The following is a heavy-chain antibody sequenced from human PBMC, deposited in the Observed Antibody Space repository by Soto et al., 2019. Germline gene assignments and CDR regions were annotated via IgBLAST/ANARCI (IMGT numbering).Heavy chain of an antibody. J-gene: IGHJ4*02. CDR1: GGSISSGGYY. V-gene: IGHV4-31*03. CDR2: IYYSGST. D-gene: IGHD3-22*01. Sequence: LSLTCTVSGGSISSGGYYWSWIRQHPGKGLEWIGYIYYSGSTYYNPSLKSRVTISVDTSKNQFSLKLSSVTAADTAVYYCARGFGGYYTGGYWGQGTLVTVSS. CDR3: ARGFGGYYTGGY.